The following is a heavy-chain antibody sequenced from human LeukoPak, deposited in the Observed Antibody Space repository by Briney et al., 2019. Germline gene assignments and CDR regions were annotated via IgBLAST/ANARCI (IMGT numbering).Heavy chain of an antibody. V-gene: IGHV1-69*05. CDR1: GGTFSSYA. J-gene: IGHJ5*02. D-gene: IGHD4-17*01. CDR3: AREMSSRLRWFDP. CDR2: IIPIFGTA. Sequence: GSSLKVSCKASGGTFSSYAISWVRQAPGQRLEWMGGIIPIFGTANYAQKLQGRVTITTDESTSTAYMELSSLRSEDTAVYYCAREMSSRLRWFDPWGQGTLVTVSS.